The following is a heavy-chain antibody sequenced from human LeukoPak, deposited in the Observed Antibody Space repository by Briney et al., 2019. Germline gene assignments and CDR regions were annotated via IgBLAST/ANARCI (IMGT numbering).Heavy chain of an antibody. Sequence: SVKVSCKASGGTFSSYAISWVRQAPGQGLEWMGGIITIFGTANYAQKFQGRVTITADESTSTAYMELSSLRSEDTAVYYCAREDSDSSSSMHYYYGMDVWGQGTTVTVSS. CDR1: GGTFSSYA. D-gene: IGHD6-6*01. V-gene: IGHV1-69*13. CDR2: IITIFGTA. CDR3: AREDSDSSSSMHYYYGMDV. J-gene: IGHJ6*02.